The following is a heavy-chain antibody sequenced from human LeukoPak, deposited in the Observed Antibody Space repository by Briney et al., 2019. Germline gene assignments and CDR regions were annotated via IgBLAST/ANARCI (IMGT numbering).Heavy chain of an antibody. J-gene: IGHJ4*02. CDR2: MNPNSGNT. CDR1: GYTFTSYD. Sequence: GASVSISCKASGYTFTSYDINWVRQTTGQGLEWMGWMNPNSGNTGYAQRFQGRVTMTRATSISTAYMELISLTSEDTAVYYCARARDGYDWGQGAMVTVSS. D-gene: IGHD5-24*01. V-gene: IGHV1-8*01. CDR3: ARARDGYD.